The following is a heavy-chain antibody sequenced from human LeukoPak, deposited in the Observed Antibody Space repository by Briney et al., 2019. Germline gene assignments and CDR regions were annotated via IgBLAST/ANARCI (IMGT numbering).Heavy chain of an antibody. CDR3: ASRVGEPTDY. J-gene: IGHJ4*02. D-gene: IGHD1-26*01. Sequence: ASVKVSCKASGYTFTSYGINWVRQATGKGLEWMGGFDPEDGETIYAQKFQGRVTMTEDTSTDTAYMELSSLRSEDTAVYYCASRVGEPTDYWGQGTLVTVSS. CDR1: GYTFTSYG. V-gene: IGHV1-24*01. CDR2: FDPEDGET.